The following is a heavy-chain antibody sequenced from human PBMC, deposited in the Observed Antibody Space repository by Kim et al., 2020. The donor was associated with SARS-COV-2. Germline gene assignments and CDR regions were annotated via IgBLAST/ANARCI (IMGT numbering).Heavy chain of an antibody. CDR3: ARAVGFDSSGYYGDY. V-gene: IGHV3-21*01. Sequence: DSVQGRATISRDNAKNSLYLQMNSLRAEDTAVYYCARAVGFDSSGYYGDYWGQGTLVTVSS. D-gene: IGHD3-22*01. J-gene: IGHJ4*02.